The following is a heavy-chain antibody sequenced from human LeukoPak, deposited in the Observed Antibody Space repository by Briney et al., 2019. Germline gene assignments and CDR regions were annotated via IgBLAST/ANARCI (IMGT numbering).Heavy chain of an antibody. D-gene: IGHD6-13*01. CDR2: IWFDASKK. J-gene: IGHJ4*02. Sequence: PGRSLRLSCAASGFTFSSYDMHWVRQAPGKGLEWVAVIWFDASKKYYADSVKGQFTISRDNSKNMLYLEMNSLRAEDTAVYYCARGPGGSSSWYARGPGGSNSWYDYWGQGTLVTVSS. CDR3: ARGPGGSSSWYARGPGGSNSWYDY. V-gene: IGHV3-33*01. CDR1: GFTFSSYD.